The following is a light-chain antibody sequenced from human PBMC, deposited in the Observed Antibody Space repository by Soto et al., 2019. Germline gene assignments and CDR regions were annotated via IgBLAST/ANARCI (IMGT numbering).Light chain of an antibody. CDR2: LAS. V-gene: IGKV1-39*01. J-gene: IGKJ1*01. Sequence: DIQMTQSPSSLSASLGDRVTITCRASQNINNFLNWYQHKPGKAPKVLIYLASNLQDGVPSRFSGSGSGTDFTLTITSLQPEDFATYYCQQSYTAPQTFGQGTKV. CDR3: QQSYTAPQT. CDR1: QNINNF.